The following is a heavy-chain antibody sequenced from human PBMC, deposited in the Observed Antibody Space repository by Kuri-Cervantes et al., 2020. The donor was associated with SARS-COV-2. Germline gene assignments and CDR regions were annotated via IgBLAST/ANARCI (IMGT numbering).Heavy chain of an antibody. CDR3: ARGNYDSSGYYQRTYYYYYYTDV. Sequence: GESLKISCAASGFTFSSYSMNWVRQAPGKGLEWVSSISSSSSYIYYADSVKGRFTISRDNAKNSLYLQMNSLRAEDTAVYYCARGNYDSSGYYQRTYYYYYYTDVWGKGTTVTVSS. J-gene: IGHJ6*03. D-gene: IGHD3-22*01. CDR1: GFTFSSYS. CDR2: ISSSSSYI. V-gene: IGHV3-21*01.